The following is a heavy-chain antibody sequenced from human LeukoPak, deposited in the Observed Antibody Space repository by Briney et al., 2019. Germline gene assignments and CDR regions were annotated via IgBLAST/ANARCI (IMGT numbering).Heavy chain of an antibody. D-gene: IGHD3-22*01. CDR1: GFTFSNYA. J-gene: IGHJ2*01. CDR3: AKVGIRISLIVVVFTTADDWYFDL. V-gene: IGHV3-23*01. Sequence: PGGSLRLSCAASGFTFSNYAMSWVRQAPGKGLEWVSSISGSGGSTYYAESVKRRLTNSRDNPKNTLYLQMDSLRAEDTAVYYCAKVGIRISLIVVVFTTADDWYFDLWGRGTLVTVSS. CDR2: ISGSGGST.